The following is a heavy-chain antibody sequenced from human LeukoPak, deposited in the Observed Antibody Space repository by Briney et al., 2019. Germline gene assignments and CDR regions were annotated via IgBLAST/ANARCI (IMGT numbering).Heavy chain of an antibody. D-gene: IGHD6-13*01. CDR2: ISSSSSYI. CDR3: ARDRHSSSDY. CDR1: GFTFSSYS. Sequence: GGSLRLSCAASGFTFSSYSMNWVRQAPGKGLEWITSISSSSSYIYYADSVKGRFTISRDNAKNSLYLQMNSLRAEDTAVYYCARDRHSSSDYWGQGTLVTVSS. V-gene: IGHV3-21*01. J-gene: IGHJ4*02.